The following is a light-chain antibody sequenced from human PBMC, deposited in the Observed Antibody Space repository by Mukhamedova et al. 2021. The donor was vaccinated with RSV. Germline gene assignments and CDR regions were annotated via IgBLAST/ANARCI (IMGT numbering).Light chain of an antibody. Sequence: RVTITCRASQGISSYLAWYQQKPGKAPKLLIYAASSRATGIPDRFSGSGSGTDFTLTISRLEPEDFAVYYCQQYGSSPPNTFGQG. CDR2: AAS. CDR3: QQYGSSPPNT. CDR1: QGISSY. V-gene: IGKV3-20*01. J-gene: IGKJ2*01.